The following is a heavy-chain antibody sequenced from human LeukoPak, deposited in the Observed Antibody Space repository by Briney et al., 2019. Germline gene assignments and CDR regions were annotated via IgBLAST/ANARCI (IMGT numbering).Heavy chain of an antibody. Sequence: GSLRLSCAASGFTFSSYGMHWVRQAPGKRLEWVAVISYDGSNKYYADSVKGRFTISRDNSKNTLYLQMNSLRAEDTAVYYCAKDVKRELLREWGQGTLVTVSS. CDR2: ISYDGSNK. J-gene: IGHJ4*02. V-gene: IGHV3-30*18. CDR1: GFTFSSYG. D-gene: IGHD3-10*01. CDR3: AKDVKRELLRE.